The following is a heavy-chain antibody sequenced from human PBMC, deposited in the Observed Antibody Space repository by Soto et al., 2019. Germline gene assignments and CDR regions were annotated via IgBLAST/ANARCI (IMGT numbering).Heavy chain of an antibody. CDR1: GYTFTSSG. CDR2: ISTYNGNT. V-gene: IGHV1-18*01. J-gene: IGHJ4*02. D-gene: IGHD6-19*01. Sequence: ASVKVSCKASGYTFTSSGISWVRQAPGQGPEWMGWISTYNGNTNYAQNLQGRVTMTTDTSTSTAYMELRGPRSDGTAVYYCARTVAGYFDYWGQGTLVTVSS. CDR3: ARTVAGYFDY.